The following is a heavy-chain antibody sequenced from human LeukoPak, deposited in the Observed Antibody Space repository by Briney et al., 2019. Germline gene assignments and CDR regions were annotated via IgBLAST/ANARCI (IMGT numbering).Heavy chain of an antibody. CDR2: IYTSGST. Sequence: ASQTLSLTCTVSGGSISSGSYYWSWIRQPAGKGLEWIGRIYTSGSTNYNPSLKSRVTISVDTSKNQFSLKLSSVTAADTAVYYCARAVNYDILTGYYPYYYYYYMDVWGKGTTVTISS. CDR3: ARAVNYDILTGYYPYYYYYYMDV. V-gene: IGHV4-61*02. CDR1: GGSISSGSYY. J-gene: IGHJ6*03. D-gene: IGHD3-9*01.